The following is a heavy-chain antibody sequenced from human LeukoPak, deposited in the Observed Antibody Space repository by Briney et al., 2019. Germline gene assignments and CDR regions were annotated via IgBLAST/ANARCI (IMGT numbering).Heavy chain of an antibody. Sequence: GGSLRLSCAASGFTFNYAWMSWVRQVPGKGLEWVGQTVSEIDGGTTDYAAPVKGRFTISRDDSKSTLYLQMNSLKIEDTAVYYCTTDEDWNYARKDVWGQGATVTVSS. D-gene: IGHD1-7*01. J-gene: IGHJ6*02. CDR2: TVSEIDGGTT. CDR1: GFTFNYAW. CDR3: TTDEDWNYARKDV. V-gene: IGHV3-15*04.